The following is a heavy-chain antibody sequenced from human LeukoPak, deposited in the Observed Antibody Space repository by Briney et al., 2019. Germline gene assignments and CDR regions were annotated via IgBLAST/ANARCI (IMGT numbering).Heavy chain of an antibody. Sequence: ASAKVSCKVSGYTLTELSMHWVRQAPGKGLEWMGGFDPEDGETIYAQKFQGRVTMTEDTSTDTAYMELSSLRSEDTAVYYCATAGGSGLRGDYGMDVWGQGATVTVSS. CDR2: FDPEDGET. CDR1: GYTLTELS. V-gene: IGHV1-24*01. J-gene: IGHJ6*02. CDR3: ATAGGSGLRGDYGMDV. D-gene: IGHD6-19*01.